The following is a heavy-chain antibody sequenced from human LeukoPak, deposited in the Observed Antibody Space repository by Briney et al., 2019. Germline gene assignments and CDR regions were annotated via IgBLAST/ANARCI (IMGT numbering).Heavy chain of an antibody. J-gene: IGHJ4*02. CDR1: GFTFSTYN. CDR3: ARDLHSSKY. Sequence: PEGSLRLSCAASGFTFSTYNMNWVRQAPGKGLEWVSSIGSSSGYIYYADSVKGRFTISRDNAKNSLYLQMNSLRADDTAVYYCARDLHSSKYWGQGTLVTVSS. V-gene: IGHV3-21*01. CDR2: IGSSSGYI. D-gene: IGHD6-13*01.